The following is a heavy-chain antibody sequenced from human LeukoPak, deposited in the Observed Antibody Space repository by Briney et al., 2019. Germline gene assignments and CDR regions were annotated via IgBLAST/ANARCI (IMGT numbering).Heavy chain of an antibody. D-gene: IGHD6-19*01. V-gene: IGHV3-9*01. J-gene: IGHJ5*02. CDR1: GFTFDDYA. CDR3: AKSPGYSSGWGTS. Sequence: GGSLRLSCAASGFTFDDYAMHWVRQAPGKGLEWVSSISWNSGSVAYADSVKGRFTISRDTSKDTLYLQMSSLRAEDTAVYYCAKSPGYSSGWGTSWGQGTLVTVSS. CDR2: ISWNSGSV.